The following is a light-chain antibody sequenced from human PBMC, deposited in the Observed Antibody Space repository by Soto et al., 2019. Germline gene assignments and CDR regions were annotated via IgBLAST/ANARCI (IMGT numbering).Light chain of an antibody. CDR3: QKYGSSPLT. J-gene: IGKJ4*01. CDR2: GAS. CDR1: QSVSSNY. Sequence: EIVLTQSPGTLSLSPGERATLSCRASQSVSSNYLAWYQQKPGQAPRLLIYGASSRDTGIPDRFSGSGSGTDFTLTISRLEPEDFAVYYCQKYGSSPLTFGGGTKVEIK. V-gene: IGKV3-20*01.